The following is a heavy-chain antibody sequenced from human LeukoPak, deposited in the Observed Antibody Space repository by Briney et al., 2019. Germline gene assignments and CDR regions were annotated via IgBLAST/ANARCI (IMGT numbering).Heavy chain of an antibody. D-gene: IGHD3-3*01. CDR3: ARLAGDTIASDGADY. V-gene: IGHV5-51*01. Sequence: GESLQISCQVSGYTFSSYWIAWVRQGSGKGLEWMGIIYPGDSDARYSPSFEGQVTFSVDKSIRTAYLQWSRLNASDTAMYYCARLAGDTIASDGADYWGQGTLVTVSS. J-gene: IGHJ4*02. CDR1: GYTFSSYW. CDR2: IYPGDSDA.